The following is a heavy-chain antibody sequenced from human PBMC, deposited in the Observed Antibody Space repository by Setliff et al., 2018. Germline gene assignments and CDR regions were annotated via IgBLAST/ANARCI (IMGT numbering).Heavy chain of an antibody. CDR1: GFTFSSYI. J-gene: IGHJ6*03. Sequence: PGGSLRLSCAASGFTFSSYIMTWVRQAPGKGLEWVASISVSGDDIYYTDSVKGRFSIPRDNAKNSLHLQMNSLRAEDTALFYCARAVTIFGVITPIYFYYMGVWGKGTTVTVSS. CDR2: ISVSGDDI. CDR3: ARAVTIFGVITPIYFYYMGV. D-gene: IGHD3-3*01. V-gene: IGHV3-21*01.